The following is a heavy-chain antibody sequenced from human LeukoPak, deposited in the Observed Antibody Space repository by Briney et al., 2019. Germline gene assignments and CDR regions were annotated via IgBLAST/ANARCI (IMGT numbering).Heavy chain of an antibody. CDR1: GGSISRYY. CDR3: ARHSPPLWFGESPFDY. J-gene: IGHJ4*02. Sequence: SETLSLTCSVSGGSISRYYWNWIRQPPGKGLEWIGYIYYSGSTNYNPSLKSRVTISVDTSKNQFSLKLSSVTAADTAVYYCARHSPPLWFGESPFDYWGQGTLVTVSS. D-gene: IGHD3-10*01. V-gene: IGHV4-59*01. CDR2: IYYSGST.